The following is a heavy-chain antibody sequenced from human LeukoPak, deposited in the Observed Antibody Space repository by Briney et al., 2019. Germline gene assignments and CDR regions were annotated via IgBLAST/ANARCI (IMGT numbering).Heavy chain of an antibody. CDR3: ARGPHYYDSSGNFDY. Sequence: ASVKVSCKASGYTFTSYDINWVRQATGQGLEWKGWMNPNSGNTGYAQKFQGRVTMTRNTSISTAYMELSSLRSEDTAVYYCARGPHYYDSSGNFDYWGQGTLVTVSP. V-gene: IGHV1-8*01. D-gene: IGHD3-22*01. CDR2: MNPNSGNT. CDR1: GYTFTSYD. J-gene: IGHJ4*02.